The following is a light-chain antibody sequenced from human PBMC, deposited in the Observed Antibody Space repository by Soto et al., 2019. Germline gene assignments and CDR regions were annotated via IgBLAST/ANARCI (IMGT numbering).Light chain of an antibody. CDR3: QQRYNWPIT. J-gene: IGKJ5*01. Sequence: EIVLTQSPGTLSLSPGERATLSCRASQSVSSSYVAWYQQTPGQTPRLLIHGATSRAPGVPDRFSGSESGTDFTLSISRLEPEDFSVYYCQQRYNWPITFGQGTRLEIK. CDR2: GAT. V-gene: IGKV3D-20*02. CDR1: QSVSSSY.